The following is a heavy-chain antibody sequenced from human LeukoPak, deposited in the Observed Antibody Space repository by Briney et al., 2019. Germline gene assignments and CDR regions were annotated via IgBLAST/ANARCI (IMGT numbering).Heavy chain of an antibody. CDR3: ARDYYYHGSGSYYNHLDY. J-gene: IGHJ4*02. V-gene: IGHV3-48*04. CDR2: ISSSSSTI. D-gene: IGHD3-10*01. CDR1: GLTFSSYS. Sequence: GGSLRLSCAASGLTFSSYSMNWVRQAPGKGLEWVSYISSSSSTIYYADSVKGRFTISRDNAKNSLYLQMNSLRAEDTAVYYCARDYYYHGSGSYYNHLDYWGQGTLVTVSS.